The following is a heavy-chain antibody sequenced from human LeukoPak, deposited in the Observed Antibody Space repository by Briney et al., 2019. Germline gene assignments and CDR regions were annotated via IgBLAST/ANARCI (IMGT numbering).Heavy chain of an antibody. D-gene: IGHD3-22*01. CDR3: ARGTLYYSDGSGYHPPFEY. Sequence: GASVKVSCKASAYTFSGHYLHWVRQAPAQGLEWMGWINPNSGATKYAQRFQGRVTMTRDTSISTAYMDVTSLRSDDTAVYYCARGTLYYSDGSGYHPPFEYWGQGTLVTVSS. CDR1: AYTFSGHY. V-gene: IGHV1-2*02. CDR2: INPNSGAT. J-gene: IGHJ4*02.